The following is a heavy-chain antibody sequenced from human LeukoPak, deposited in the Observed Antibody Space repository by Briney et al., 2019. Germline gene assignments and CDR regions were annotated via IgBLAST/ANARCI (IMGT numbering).Heavy chain of an antibody. CDR1: GYNFINAY. CDR3: TTDRQWCTYN. J-gene: IGHJ4*02. CDR2: IKSNRDGGTT. V-gene: IGHV3-15*01. Sequence: NSGGSLRLSCKISGYNFINAYMNWVRQAPGKGLEWVGRIKSNRDGGTTDYAAPVKGRFTISRDDSKNTLYLQMNSLKTEDTAAYYCTTDRQWCTYNWGQGTLVTVSS. D-gene: IGHD2-8*02.